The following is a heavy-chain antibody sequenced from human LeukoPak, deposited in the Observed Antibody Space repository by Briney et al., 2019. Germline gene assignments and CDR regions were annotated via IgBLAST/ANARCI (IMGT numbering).Heavy chain of an antibody. V-gene: IGHV4-34*01. CDR3: ARRSDITIFGVVIGNYFDY. D-gene: IGHD3-3*01. CDR1: GGSFSGYY. J-gene: IGHJ4*02. Sequence: SETLSLTCAVYGGSFSGYYWSWIRQPPGKVLEWIGEINHSGSTNYNPSLKSRVTISVDTSKNQFSLKLSSVTAADTAVYYCARRSDITIFGVVIGNYFDYWGQGTLVTVSS. CDR2: INHSGST.